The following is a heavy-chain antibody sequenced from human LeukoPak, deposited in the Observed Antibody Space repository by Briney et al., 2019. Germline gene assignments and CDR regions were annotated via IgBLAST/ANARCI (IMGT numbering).Heavy chain of an antibody. J-gene: IGHJ3*02. CDR2: IYTSGST. CDR3: ARGVVPAAMADAFDI. D-gene: IGHD2-2*01. V-gene: IGHV4-61*02. Sequence: SETLSLTCTVSGGSISSGSYYWSWIRQPAGKGLEWIGRIYTSGSTNYNPSLKSRVTISVDTSKNQFSLKLSSVTAADTAVYYCARGVVPAAMADAFDIWGQGTMVTVSS. CDR1: GGSISSGSYY.